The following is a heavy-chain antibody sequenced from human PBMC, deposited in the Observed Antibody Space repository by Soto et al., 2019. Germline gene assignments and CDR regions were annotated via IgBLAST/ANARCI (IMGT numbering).Heavy chain of an antibody. D-gene: IGHD1-26*01. CDR2: ISYDGSNK. CDR3: AKGGRRSTVGTGDYFDY. Sequence: ESGGGVVQPGRSLRLSCAASGFTFSSYGMHWVRQAPGKGLEWVAVISYDGSNKYYADSVKGRFTISRDNSKNTLYLQMNSLRAEDTAVYYCAKGGRRSTVGTGDYFDYCGQGTLVTVSS. CDR1: GFTFSSYG. V-gene: IGHV3-30*18. J-gene: IGHJ4*02.